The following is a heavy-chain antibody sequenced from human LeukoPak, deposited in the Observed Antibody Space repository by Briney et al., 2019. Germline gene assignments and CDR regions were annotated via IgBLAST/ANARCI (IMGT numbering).Heavy chain of an antibody. J-gene: IGHJ4*02. CDR2: ISAYNGNT. CDR1: GYTFTSYG. D-gene: IGHD3-22*01. V-gene: IGHV1-18*01. CDR3: ACLDYYDSSGYPIFDY. Sequence: ASVKVSCKASGYTFTSYGISWVRQAPGQGLEWMGWISAYNGNTNYAQKLQGRVTMTTDTSTSTAYMELRSLRSDDTAVDYCACLDYYDSSGYPIFDYWGQGTLVTVSS.